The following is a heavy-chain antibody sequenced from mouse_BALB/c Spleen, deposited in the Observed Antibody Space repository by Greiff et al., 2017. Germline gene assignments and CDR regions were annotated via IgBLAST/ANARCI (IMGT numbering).Heavy chain of an antibody. V-gene: IGHV1S137*01. CDR1: GYTFTDYA. Sequence: VQLVESGAELVRPGVSVKISCKGSGYTFTDYAMHWVKQSHAKSLEWIGVISTYYGDASYNQKFKGKATMTVDKSSSTAYMELARLTSEDSAIYYCARAYYGNDYAMDYWGQGTSVTVSS. CDR2: ISTYYGDA. D-gene: IGHD2-1*01. CDR3: ARAYYGNDYAMDY. J-gene: IGHJ4*01.